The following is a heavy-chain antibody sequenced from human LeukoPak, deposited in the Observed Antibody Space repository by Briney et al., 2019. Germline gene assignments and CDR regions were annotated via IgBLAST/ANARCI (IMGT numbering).Heavy chain of an antibody. D-gene: IGHD3-10*01. CDR3: ARDYNC. V-gene: IGHV3-11*01. CDR2: ISPSGTVI. Sequence: GGSLRLSCSASGFIFTDYYMSSIRQAPGKGLEWVSYISPSGTVIYNGDSVKGRFTISRDNAKKSLYLQMNSLRAEDTAVYYCARDYNCWGQGTLVTVSS. CDR1: GFIFTDYY. J-gene: IGHJ4*02.